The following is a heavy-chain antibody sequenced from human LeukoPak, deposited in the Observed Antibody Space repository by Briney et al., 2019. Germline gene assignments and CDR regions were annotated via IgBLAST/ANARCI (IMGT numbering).Heavy chain of an antibody. V-gene: IGHV3-23*01. J-gene: IGHJ4*02. CDR2: ISGSGGST. D-gene: IGHD3-10*01. Sequence: PGGSLRLSCAASGFTFSSYAMSWVRQAPGKGLEWVSAISGSGGSTYYADSVKGRFTISRDNSKNTLYMQMNSLRAEDTAVYYCAKKWSGSGSHFDYWGQGTLVTVSS. CDR3: AKKWSGSGSHFDY. CDR1: GFTFSSYA.